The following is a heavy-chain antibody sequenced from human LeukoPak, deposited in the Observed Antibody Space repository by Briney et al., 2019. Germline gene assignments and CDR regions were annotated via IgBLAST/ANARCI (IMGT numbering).Heavy chain of an antibody. CDR3: AGADVLTGYIFDY. J-gene: IGHJ4*02. Sequence: SETLSLTCTVSGGSISTYYWTWIRQSPGKGLEWIGYISHSGRAANNPSLKSRVTTSLDTSKSHFSLKLSSVTAADTAVYYCAGADVLTGYIFDYWGQGTLVTVSS. D-gene: IGHD3-9*01. V-gene: IGHV4-59*01. CDR1: GGSISTYY. CDR2: ISHSGRA.